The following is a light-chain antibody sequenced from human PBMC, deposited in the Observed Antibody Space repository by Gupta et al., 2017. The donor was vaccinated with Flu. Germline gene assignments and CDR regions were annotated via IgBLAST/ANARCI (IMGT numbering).Light chain of an antibody. Sequence: VTGGQPAYSWRRSRQGRVYRDGKNYVNGIEERRGQSPRRLIYLGANREGGVPDRFSGSGSGTDFTLRISRVEADDVGIYYCRQGEHWPWAFGQGTKLEIK. CDR2: LGA. CDR1: QGRVYRDGKNY. CDR3: RQGEHWPWA. V-gene: IGKV2-30*01. J-gene: IGKJ1*01.